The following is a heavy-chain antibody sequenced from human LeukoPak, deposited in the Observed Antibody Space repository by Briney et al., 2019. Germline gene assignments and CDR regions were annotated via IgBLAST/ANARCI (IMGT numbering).Heavy chain of an antibody. Sequence: GGSLTLSCAPSRPTVSNYWVSWARHAPGEAVEWVANKKEDGSEKYYVASVKGRFTISRDNAKNSLYLQMNRLRAEDTAVYYCARTLAVSIFDYWGQGTLVTVSS. V-gene: IGHV3-7*01. CDR2: KKEDGSEK. CDR1: RPTVSNYW. J-gene: IGHJ4*02. CDR3: ARTLAVSIFDY. D-gene: IGHD2-15*01.